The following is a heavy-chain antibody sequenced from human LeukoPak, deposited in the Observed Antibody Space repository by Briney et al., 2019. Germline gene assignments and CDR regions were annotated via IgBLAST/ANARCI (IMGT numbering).Heavy chain of an antibody. CDR2: IPFDGSNK. CDR3: AKDVI. D-gene: IGHD3-10*01. V-gene: IGHV3-30*02. CDR1: GFNFNNYG. J-gene: IGHJ4*02. Sequence: PGGSLRLSCAASGFNFNNYGMHWVRQAPGKGLERVAFIPFDGSNKYYADSVKGRFTISRDNSKNTLYLQMNSLIAEDTAVCYCAKDVIGGQGSLVTVSS.